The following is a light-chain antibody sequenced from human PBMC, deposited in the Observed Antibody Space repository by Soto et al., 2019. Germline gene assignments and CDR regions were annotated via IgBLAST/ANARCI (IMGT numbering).Light chain of an antibody. CDR3: QQYHSMSST. CDR2: WAS. CDR1: QSVLHSSDNKNY. Sequence: DIVMTQSPDSLPVSLGERATINCKSSQSVLHSSDNKNYLAWYQQKPGQPPKLLIYWASTRESGVSDRFSGSGSGTDFTLTISSLQAEDVAVYYCQQYHSMSSTFGQGTILEIK. V-gene: IGKV4-1*01. J-gene: IGKJ2*01.